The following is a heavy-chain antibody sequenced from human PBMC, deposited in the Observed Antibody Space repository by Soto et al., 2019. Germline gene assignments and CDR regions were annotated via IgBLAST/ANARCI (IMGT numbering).Heavy chain of an antibody. D-gene: IGHD1-26*01. J-gene: IGHJ3*02. CDR1: GFTFSSYG. V-gene: IGHV3-30*18. CDR3: AKGEVGFDI. Sequence: GGSLRLSCAASGFTFSSYGMHWVRQAPGKGLEWVAVISYDGSNKYYADSVKGRFTISRDNSKNTLYLQMNSLRAEDTAVYYSAKGEVGFDIWGQGTMVTVSS. CDR2: ISYDGSNK.